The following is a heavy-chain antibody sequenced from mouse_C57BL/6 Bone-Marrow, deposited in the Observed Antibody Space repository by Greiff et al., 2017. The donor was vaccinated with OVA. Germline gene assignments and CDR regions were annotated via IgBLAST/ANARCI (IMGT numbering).Heavy chain of an antibody. V-gene: IGHV14-1*01. D-gene: IGHD2-1*01. CDR1: GFNIKDYY. J-gene: IGHJ2*01. CDR3: TTLGYGNYDFDY. Sequence: VQLQQSGAELVRPGASVKLSCTASGFNIKDYYMHWVKQRPEQGLEWIGRIDPEDGDTEYAPKFQGKATMTADTSSNTAYLQLSSLTSEDTAVYYCTTLGYGNYDFDYGGRGTAITVTS. CDR2: IDPEDGDT.